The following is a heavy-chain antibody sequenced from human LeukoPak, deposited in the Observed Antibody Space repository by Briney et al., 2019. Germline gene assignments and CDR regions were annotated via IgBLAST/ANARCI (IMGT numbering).Heavy chain of an antibody. V-gene: IGHV3-53*01. J-gene: IGHJ3*02. CDR1: GFTVSSNY. CDR3: ARDYYGSGTTLDAFDI. D-gene: IGHD3-10*01. Sequence: GGSLRLSCAASGFTVSSNYMSWVRQAPGKGLEWVSVIYSGGSTYYADSVKGRFTISRDNSKNTLYLQMNSLRAEDTAVYYCARDYYGSGTTLDAFDIWGQGTMVTVSS. CDR2: IYSGGST.